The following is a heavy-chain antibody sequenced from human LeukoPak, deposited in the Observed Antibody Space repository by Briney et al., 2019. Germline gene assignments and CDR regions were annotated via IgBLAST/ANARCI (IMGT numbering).Heavy chain of an antibody. CDR3: AREGWRDGFNYFDY. CDR1: GFTVSSNY. J-gene: IGHJ4*02. CDR2: ISSSGSTI. D-gene: IGHD5-24*01. Sequence: GGSLRLSCAASGFTVSSNYMSWVRQAPGKGLEWVSYISSSGSTIYYADSVKGRFTISRDNAKNSLSLQMNSLRAEDTAVYYCAREGWRDGFNYFDYWGQGTLVTVSS. V-gene: IGHV3-11*04.